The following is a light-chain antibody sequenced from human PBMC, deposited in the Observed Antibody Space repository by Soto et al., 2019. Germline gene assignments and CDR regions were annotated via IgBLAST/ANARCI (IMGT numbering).Light chain of an antibody. J-gene: IGKJ5*01. Sequence: DIQLTQSPSFLSASVGDRVTITCRASQGINTYLAWYQQKPGKAPKLLIHTASTLQSGVPSRFSGSGSGTEFTLTIGSLQPEDFATYFCQQLNTYPITFGQGTRLEIK. CDR3: QQLNTYPIT. V-gene: IGKV1-9*01. CDR2: TAS. CDR1: QGINTY.